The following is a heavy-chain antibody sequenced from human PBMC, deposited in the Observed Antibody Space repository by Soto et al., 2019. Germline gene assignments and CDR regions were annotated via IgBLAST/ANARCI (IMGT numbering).Heavy chain of an antibody. CDR1: GFTFHSFT. Sequence: QVQLVESGGGVVQPGRSLRLSCAASGFTFHSFTMHWVRQSPGKGLEWVAIISYDGTNEYYADSVKGRFTISRDNSKSTLYLQMTSLRTDDTALYYCARDPRETTYYLDYWGQGTLVTVSS. CDR2: ISYDGTNE. J-gene: IGHJ4*02. D-gene: IGHD1-1*01. V-gene: IGHV3-30-3*01. CDR3: ARDPRETTYYLDY.